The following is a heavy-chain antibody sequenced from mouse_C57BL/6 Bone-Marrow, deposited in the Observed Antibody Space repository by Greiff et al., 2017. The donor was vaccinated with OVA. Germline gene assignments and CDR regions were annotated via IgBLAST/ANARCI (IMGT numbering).Heavy chain of an antibody. CDR2: IWSGGST. V-gene: IGHV2-2*01. CDR1: GFSLTSYG. D-gene: IGHD3-3*01. Sequence: QVQLQQSGPGLVQPSQSLSITCTVSGFSLTSYGVHWVRQSPGKGLEWLGVIWSGGSTDYNAAFISRLSISKDNSKSQVFFQMNSLQADDTAMYYCARKLEGGFAYWGQGTLVTVSA. CDR3: ARKLEGGFAY. J-gene: IGHJ3*01.